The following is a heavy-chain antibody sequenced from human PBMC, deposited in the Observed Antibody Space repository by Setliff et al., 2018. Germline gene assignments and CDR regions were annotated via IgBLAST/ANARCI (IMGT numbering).Heavy chain of an antibody. CDR2: IYPADSDT. V-gene: IGHV5-51*01. D-gene: IGHD2-21*01. CDR1: GYTFTNYW. CDR3: ARSGMPRLLYVGY. Sequence: GESLKISCKGSGYTFTNYWIAWVRQMPGKGLEYMGIIYPADSDTTYSPSFQGQVTISADKSINTAYLQWSSLKASDTAVYYCARSGMPRLLYVGYWGLGTLVTVSS. J-gene: IGHJ4*02.